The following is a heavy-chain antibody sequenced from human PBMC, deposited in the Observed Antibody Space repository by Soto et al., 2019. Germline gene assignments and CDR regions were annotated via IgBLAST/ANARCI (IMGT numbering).Heavy chain of an antibody. V-gene: IGHV3-49*03. CDR1: GFTFGDYA. D-gene: IGHD5-12*01. CDR3: TSPYIVATIITPNFRYFDY. J-gene: IGHJ4*02. CDR2: IRSKAYGGTT. Sequence: GGSLRLSCTASGFTFGDYAMSWFRQAPGKGLEWVGFIRSKAYGGTTEYAAPVKGRFTISRDDSKSIAYLQMNSLKTEDTAVYYCTSPYIVATIITPNFRYFDYWGQGTLVTVSS.